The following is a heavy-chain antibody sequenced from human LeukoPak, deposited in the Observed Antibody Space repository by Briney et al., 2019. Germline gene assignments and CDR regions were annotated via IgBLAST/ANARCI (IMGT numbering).Heavy chain of an antibody. CDR2: MNPNSGNT. J-gene: IGHJ4*02. D-gene: IGHD1-26*01. CDR3: ATRRELLVFDY. Sequence: ASVKVSCKASGYTFTSYDINWVRQATGQGLEWMGWMNPNSGNTGYAQKFQGRVTMTEDTSTDTAYMELSSLRSEDTAVYYCATRRELLVFDYWGQGTLVTVSS. CDR1: GYTFTSYD. V-gene: IGHV1-8*01.